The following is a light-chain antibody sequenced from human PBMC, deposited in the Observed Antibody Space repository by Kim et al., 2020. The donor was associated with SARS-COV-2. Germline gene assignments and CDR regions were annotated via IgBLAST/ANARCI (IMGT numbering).Light chain of an antibody. Sequence: QSVLTQPASVSGSPGQSITISCTGTSSDVGVYDYVSWYQQHPGKAPKLMIYDVTKRPSGVSNRFSGSKSGNTASLSISGLQAEDEADYFCSSFTSSSTYWVFGGGTQLTVL. J-gene: IGLJ3*02. CDR1: SSDVGVYDY. CDR3: SSFTSSSTYWV. V-gene: IGLV2-14*01. CDR2: DVT.